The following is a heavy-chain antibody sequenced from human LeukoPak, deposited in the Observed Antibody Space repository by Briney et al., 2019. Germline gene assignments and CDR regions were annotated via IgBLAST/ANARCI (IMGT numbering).Heavy chain of an antibody. J-gene: IGHJ5*02. CDR1: GFTFSSYW. CDR2: IKQGGSEK. Sequence: GGSLRLSCAASGFTFSSYWMSWVRQAPGKGLEWVANIKQGGSEKYYVDSVKGRFTISRGNAKNSLYLQMNSLRAEDTAVYYCARDRFTYQQNWFDPWGQGTLVTVSS. D-gene: IGHD2-2*01. V-gene: IGHV3-7*01. CDR3: ARDRFTYQQNWFDP.